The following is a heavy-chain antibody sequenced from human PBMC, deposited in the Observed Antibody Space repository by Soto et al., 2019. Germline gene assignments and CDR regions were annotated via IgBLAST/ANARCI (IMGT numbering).Heavy chain of an antibody. CDR2: ISGSGGST. D-gene: IGHD6-6*01. Sequence: PCGSLRLSWAPSGFTLGSYAIIFFRHSPCKWLEWVLAISGSGGSTYYADSVKGRFTISRDNSKNTRYLQMNSLRAEDTAVYYCAKESLEGSSRFDYWGQVTLVTVAS. CDR1: GFTLGSYA. CDR3: AKESLEGSSRFDY. V-gene: IGHV3-23*01. J-gene: IGHJ4*02.